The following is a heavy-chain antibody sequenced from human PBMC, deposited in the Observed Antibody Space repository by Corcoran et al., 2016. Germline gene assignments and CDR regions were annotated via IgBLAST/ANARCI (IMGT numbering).Heavy chain of an antibody. CDR3: ARLPHYYFWTNTNSDYYYGMDV. V-gene: IGHV5-51*01. D-gene: IGHD3-3*01. CDR2: IYPGDSDT. Sequence: EVQLVQSGAEVKKPGESLKISCKGSGYSFTSYWIGWVRQMPGKGLEWMGIIYPGDSDTRYSPSFPGQVTISADKSISTAYLQWSSLKASDTAMYYCARLPHYYFWTNTNSDYYYGMDVWGQGTTVTVSS. J-gene: IGHJ6*02. CDR1: GYSFTSYW.